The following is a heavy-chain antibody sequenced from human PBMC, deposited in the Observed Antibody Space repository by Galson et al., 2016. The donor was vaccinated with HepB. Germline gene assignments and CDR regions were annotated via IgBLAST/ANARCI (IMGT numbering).Heavy chain of an antibody. CDR3: AKILYDSGPTWFDP. V-gene: IGHV3-23*01. D-gene: IGHD3-22*01. Sequence: SLRLSCAASRFSFTTYSMAWVRQGPGKGLEWVSTISGAGTRSHYAQSVKGRFSISRDNSKNMLYLDMDSLRVEDTAIYYCAKILYDSGPTWFDPWGQGVLVTVSS. J-gene: IGHJ5*02. CDR1: RFSFTTYS. CDR2: ISGAGTRS.